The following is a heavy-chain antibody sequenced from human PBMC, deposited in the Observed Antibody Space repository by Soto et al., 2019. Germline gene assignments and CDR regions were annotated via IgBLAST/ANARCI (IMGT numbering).Heavy chain of an antibody. CDR1: GFTFSSYS. J-gene: IGHJ4*02. CDR2: ISSSSSYI. Sequence: EVQLVESGGGLVKPGGSLRLSCAASGFTFSSYSMNWVRQAPGKGPEWVSSISSSSSYIYYADSVKGRFTISRDNAKNSLYLQMNSLRAEDTAVYYCARVTQYTGYDGSFDYWGQGTLVTVSS. V-gene: IGHV3-21*01. D-gene: IGHD5-12*01. CDR3: ARVTQYTGYDGSFDY.